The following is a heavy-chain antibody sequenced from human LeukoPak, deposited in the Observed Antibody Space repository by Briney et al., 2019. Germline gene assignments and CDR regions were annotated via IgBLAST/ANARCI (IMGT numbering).Heavy chain of an antibody. CDR2: IYYSGST. V-gene: IGHV4-59*08. D-gene: IGHD1-26*01. Sequence: SETLSLTCTVSGGSISSYYWSWIRQPPGKGLEWIGYIYYSGSTNYNPSLKSRVTISVDTSKNQFSLKLSSVTAADTAVYYCARHAELAGATVDWGQGTLVTVSS. CDR3: ARHAELAGATVD. J-gene: IGHJ4*02. CDR1: GGSISSYY.